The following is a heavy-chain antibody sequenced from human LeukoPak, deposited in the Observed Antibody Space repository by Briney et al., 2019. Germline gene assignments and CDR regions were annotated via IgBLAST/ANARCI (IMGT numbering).Heavy chain of an antibody. CDR1: GGSFSGYY. D-gene: IGHD6-13*01. Sequence: PSETLSLTCAVYGGSFSGYYWSWIRQPPGEGLEWIGEVNHSGSTKYKPSLKGRVTISVDTSKNQFSLKLSSVTAADTAVYYCARVGFESSSWIPDYWGQGTLVTVSS. V-gene: IGHV4-34*01. J-gene: IGHJ4*02. CDR3: ARVGFESSSWIPDY. CDR2: VNHSGST.